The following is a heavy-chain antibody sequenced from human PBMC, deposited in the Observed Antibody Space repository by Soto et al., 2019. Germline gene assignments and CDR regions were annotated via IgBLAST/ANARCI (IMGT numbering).Heavy chain of an antibody. D-gene: IGHD6-13*01. CDR2: ISYDGSNK. CDR3: AKENGIEYSSSSYYYYGMDV. V-gene: IGHV3-30*18. Sequence: PGGSLRLSFAASGFTFSSYGMHWVRQAPGKGLEWVAVISYDGSNKYYADSVKGRFTISRDNSKNTLYLQMNSLRAEDTAVYYCAKENGIEYSSSSYYYYGMDVWGQGTTVTVSS. CDR1: GFTFSSYG. J-gene: IGHJ6*02.